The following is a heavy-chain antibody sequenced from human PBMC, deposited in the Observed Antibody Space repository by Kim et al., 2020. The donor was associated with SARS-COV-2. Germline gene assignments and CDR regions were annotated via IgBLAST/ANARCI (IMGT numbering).Heavy chain of an antibody. Sequence: SETLSLTCTVSGGSISSSSYYWGWIRQPPGKGLEWIGSIYYSGSTYYNPSLKSRVTISVDTSKNQFSLKLSSVTAADTAVYYCARREYCSSTSCSFDYWGQGTLVTVSS. D-gene: IGHD2-2*01. V-gene: IGHV4-39*01. CDR2: IYYSGST. CDR3: ARREYCSSTSCSFDY. J-gene: IGHJ4*02. CDR1: GGSISSSSYY.